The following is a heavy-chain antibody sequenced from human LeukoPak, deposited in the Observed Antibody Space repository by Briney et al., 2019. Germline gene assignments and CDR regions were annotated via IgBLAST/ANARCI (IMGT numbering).Heavy chain of an antibody. D-gene: IGHD3-22*01. CDR1: GFTFSSYS. CDR3: ATDYYDSSGYYQNLYYFDY. CDR2: ISSSSSYI. J-gene: IGHJ4*02. Sequence: PGGSLRLSCAASGFTFSSYSMNWVRQAPGKGLEWVSSISSSSSYIHYADPVKGRFTISRDNAKNSLYLQMNSLRAEDTAVYYCATDYYDSSGYYQNLYYFDYWGQGTLVTVSS. V-gene: IGHV3-21*01.